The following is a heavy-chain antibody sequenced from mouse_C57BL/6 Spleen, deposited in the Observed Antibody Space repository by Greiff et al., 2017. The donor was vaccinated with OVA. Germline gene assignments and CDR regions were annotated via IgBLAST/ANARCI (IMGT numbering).Heavy chain of an antibody. J-gene: IGHJ4*01. V-gene: IGHV1-26*01. D-gene: IGHD1-1*01. CDR1: GYTFTDYY. CDR3: ARNYGYYAMGY. Sequence: VQLQQSGPELVKPGASVKISCKASGYTFTDYYMNWVKQSHGKSLEWIGDINPNNGGTSYNQKFKGKATLTVDKSSSTAYMELRSLTSEDSAVYYCARNYGYYAMGYWGQGTSVTVSS. CDR2: INPNNGGT.